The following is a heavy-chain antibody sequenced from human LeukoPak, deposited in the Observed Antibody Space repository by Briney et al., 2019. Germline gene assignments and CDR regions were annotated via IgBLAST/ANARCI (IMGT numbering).Heavy chain of an antibody. J-gene: IGHJ4*02. CDR1: GFTFSHYS. CDR2: ISSGSSTI. Sequence: GGSLRLSCAASGFTFSHYSMNWVRQAPGKGLEWVSYISSGSSTIYYADSVKGRFAISRDNAKNSLYLQMNSLRAEDTALYYCAREVSEGFDFWGQGTLVTVSS. V-gene: IGHV3-48*04. D-gene: IGHD3-22*01. CDR3: AREVSEGFDF.